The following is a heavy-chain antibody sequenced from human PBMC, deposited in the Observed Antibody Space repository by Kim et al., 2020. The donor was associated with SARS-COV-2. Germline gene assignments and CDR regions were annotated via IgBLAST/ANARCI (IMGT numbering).Heavy chain of an antibody. CDR2: IIPILGIA. CDR1: GGTFSSYA. CDR3: AREVVYYYGSDTNWFDP. V-gene: IGHV1-69*04. D-gene: IGHD3-10*01. J-gene: IGHJ5*02. Sequence: SVKVSCKASGGTFSSYAISWVRQAPGQGLEWMGRIIPILGIANYAQKFQGRVTITADKSTSTAYMELSSLRSEDTAVYYCAREVVYYYGSDTNWFDPWGQGTLVTVSS.